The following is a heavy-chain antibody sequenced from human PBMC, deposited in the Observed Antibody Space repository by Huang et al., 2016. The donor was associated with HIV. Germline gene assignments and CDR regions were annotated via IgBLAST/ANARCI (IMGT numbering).Heavy chain of an antibody. CDR1: GGSFSGYY. Sequence: QVQLQQWGAGLLKPSETLSLTCAVYGGSFSGYYWRGIRQSPGKGLEWMGEINHSGSTNYNPSLKSRLTISVDTSKNQFSLKLSSVTAADTAVYYCARERMMSWLDDHDAFDIWGQGTMVTVSS. CDR3: ARERMMSWLDDHDAFDI. J-gene: IGHJ3*02. CDR2: INHSGST. V-gene: IGHV4-34*01. D-gene: IGHD1-1*01.